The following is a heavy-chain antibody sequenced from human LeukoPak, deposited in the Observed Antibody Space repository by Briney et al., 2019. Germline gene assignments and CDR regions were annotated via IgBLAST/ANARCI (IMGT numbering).Heavy chain of an antibody. CDR2: IKQDGSEK. D-gene: IGHD3-22*01. CDR3: ARGYYDSSGYYYRNWYFDP. Sequence: GGSLRLSCAASGFTFSSYWMSWVRQAPGKGLEWVANIKQDGSEKYYVDSVKGRFTISRDNAKNSLYLQMNSLRAEDTAVYYCARGYYDSSGYYYRNWYFDPWGRGTLVTVSS. V-gene: IGHV3-7*01. CDR1: GFTFSSYW. J-gene: IGHJ2*01.